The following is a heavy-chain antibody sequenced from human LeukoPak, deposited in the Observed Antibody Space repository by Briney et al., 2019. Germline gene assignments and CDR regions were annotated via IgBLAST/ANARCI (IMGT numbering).Heavy chain of an antibody. V-gene: IGHV1-18*01. J-gene: IGHJ5*02. CDR2: ISAYNGNT. CDR1: GYTFTSYG. Sequence: GASVKVSCKASGYTFTSYGISWVRQAPGQGLEWMGWISAYNGNTNYAQKLQGRVTMTTDTSTSTAYMELRSLRSDDTAVYYCARELRYFDWSYNWFDPWGQGTQVTVSS. D-gene: IGHD3-9*01. CDR3: ARELRYFDWSYNWFDP.